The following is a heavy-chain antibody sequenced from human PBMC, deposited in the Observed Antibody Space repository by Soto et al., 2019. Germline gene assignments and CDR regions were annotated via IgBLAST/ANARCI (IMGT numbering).Heavy chain of an antibody. CDR2: IYYSGST. CDR1: GGSISSYY. V-gene: IGHV4-59*08. J-gene: IGHJ4*02. Sequence: QVQLQESGPGLVKPSETLSLTCTVSGGSISSYYWSWIRQPPGKGLEWIGYIYYSGSTYYIPSLKXRVTISVDTSKNQFSLKLTSVTAADTAVYFCARGGWRQIDYWGQGTLVTVSS. D-gene: IGHD3-3*01. CDR3: ARGGWRQIDY.